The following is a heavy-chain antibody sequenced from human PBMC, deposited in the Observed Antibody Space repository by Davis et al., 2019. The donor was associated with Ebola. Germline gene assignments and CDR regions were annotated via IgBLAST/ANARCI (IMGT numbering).Heavy chain of an antibody. J-gene: IGHJ4*02. CDR2: ISAYNGNT. CDR1: GGTFSSYA. V-gene: IGHV1-18*01. D-gene: IGHD6-19*01. CDR3: ARESSGWTFDY. Sequence: ASVKVSCKASGGTFSSYAISWVRQAPGQGLEWMGWISAYNGNTNYAQKLQGRVTMTTDTSTSTAYMELRSLRSDDTAVYYCARESSGWTFDYWGQGTLVTVSS.